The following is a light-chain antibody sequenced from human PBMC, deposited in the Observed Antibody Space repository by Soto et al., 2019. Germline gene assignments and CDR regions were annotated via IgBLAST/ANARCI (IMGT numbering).Light chain of an antibody. CDR3: SSYAGSNNLKV. J-gene: IGLJ2*01. CDR2: EVS. CDR1: SSDVGGYNY. V-gene: IGLV2-8*01. Sequence: QSALTQPPSASGSPGQSVTISCTGTSSDVGGYNYVSWDQQHPGKAPKLMIYEVSKRPSGVPDRFSGSKSGNTASLTVSGLQAEDVADYYCSSYAGSNNLKVFGGGTKLTVL.